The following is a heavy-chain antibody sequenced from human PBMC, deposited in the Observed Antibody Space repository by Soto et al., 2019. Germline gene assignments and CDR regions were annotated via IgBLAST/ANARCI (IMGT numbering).Heavy chain of an antibody. CDR2: INHSGST. Sequence: SETLSLTCAVYGGSFSGYYWNCIRQPPGKGLEWIGEINHSGSTNYNPSLKSRVTISVDTSKNQFSLNLSSVTAADTALFYCARLNRLYCITTSCYIADNWGQGTLVTVSS. V-gene: IGHV4-34*01. J-gene: IGHJ4*02. D-gene: IGHD2-2*02. CDR1: GGSFSGYY. CDR3: ARLNRLYCITTSCYIADN.